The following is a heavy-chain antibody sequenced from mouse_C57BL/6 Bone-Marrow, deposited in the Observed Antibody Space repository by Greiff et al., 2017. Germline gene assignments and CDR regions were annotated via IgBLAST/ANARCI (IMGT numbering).Heavy chain of an antibody. CDR1: GYPFPALE. D-gene: IGHD1-1*01. CDR2: IDPEPGGT. CDR3: TRDHYGSSY. Sequence: VQLQQSGAELVRPGASVPLSCKASGYPFPALEMTWVKQTPVQGLDWIGAIDPEPGGTAYNRKFKGKAILTADKSSSTAYMELRSLPSEDSAVYSCTRDHYGSSYWGQGTTLTVSS. J-gene: IGHJ2*01. V-gene: IGHV1-15*01.